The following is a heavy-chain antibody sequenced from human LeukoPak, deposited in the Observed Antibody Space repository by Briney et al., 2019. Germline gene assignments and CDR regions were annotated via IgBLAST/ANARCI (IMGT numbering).Heavy chain of an antibody. V-gene: IGHV4-39*01. J-gene: IGHJ6*02. Sequence: PSETLSLTCTVSGGSISSSSYYWGWIRQPPGKGLEWIGSIYYSGSTYYNPSLKSRVTISVDTSKNQFSLKLSSVTAADTAVYYCARQVVATIGYYYYYGMDVWGQGTTVTVSS. CDR2: IYYSGST. CDR1: GGSISSSSYY. D-gene: IGHD5-12*01. CDR3: ARQVVATIGYYYYYGMDV.